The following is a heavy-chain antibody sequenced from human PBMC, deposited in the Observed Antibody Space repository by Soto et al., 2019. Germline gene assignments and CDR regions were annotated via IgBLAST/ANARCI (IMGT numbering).Heavy chain of an antibody. CDR3: ARDGMGGTVFRGYLDY. Sequence: QEQLVESGGGVVQPGTSLRLSCAVPGGIFHGYGMHWVRQAPGKGREWVAIIRFDGSNEEYADSVKGRFTISRDNSKNTLYLQMNTLGAEDTAVYYCARDGMGGTVFRGYLDYWGRGTVVTVSS. D-gene: IGHD1-7*01. CDR2: IRFDGSNE. CDR1: GGIFHGYG. J-gene: IGHJ4*02. V-gene: IGHV3-33*01.